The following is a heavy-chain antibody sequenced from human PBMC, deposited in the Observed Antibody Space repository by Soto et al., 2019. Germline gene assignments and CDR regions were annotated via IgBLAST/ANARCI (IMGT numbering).Heavy chain of an antibody. V-gene: IGHV1-69*12. CDR3: ARGNHRWLQLWYFDL. J-gene: IGHJ2*01. Sequence: QVQLVQSGAEVKKPGSSVTVSCKASGGTFSSYTISWVRQAPGQGREWMGGIIPIFGTANYAQKFQGRGTMTADESTSTAYMELSSLRSEDTAVYYCARGNHRWLQLWYFDLWGRGTLVTVSS. D-gene: IGHD5-12*01. CDR2: IIPIFGTA. CDR1: GGTFSSYT.